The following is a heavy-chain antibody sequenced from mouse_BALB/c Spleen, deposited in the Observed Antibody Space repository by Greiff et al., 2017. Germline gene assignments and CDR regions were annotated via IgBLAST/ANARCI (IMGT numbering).Heavy chain of an antibody. V-gene: IGHV1S22*01. CDR2: IYPGSGST. Sequence: LQQPGSELVRPGASVKLSCKASGYTFTSYWMHWVKQRPGQGLEWIGNIYPGSGSTNYDEKFKSKATLTVDTSSSTAYMQLSSLTSEDSAVYYCTRSHHMDYWGQGTSGTVSS. J-gene: IGHJ4*01. CDR1: GYTFTSYW. CDR3: TRSHHMDY.